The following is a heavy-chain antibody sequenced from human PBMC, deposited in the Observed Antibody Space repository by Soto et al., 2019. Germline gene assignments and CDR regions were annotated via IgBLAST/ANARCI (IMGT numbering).Heavy chain of an antibody. CDR2: IIPIFGTA. J-gene: IGHJ6*02. CDR1: GYTFTSYG. V-gene: IGHV1-69*13. CDR3: ARFVAARPHYYYGMDV. Sequence: SVKVSCKASGYTFTSYGISWVRQAPGQGLEWMGGIIPIFGTANYAQKFQGRVTITADESTSTAYMELSSLRSEDTAVYYCARFVAARPHYYYGMDVWGQGTTVTVSS. D-gene: IGHD6-6*01.